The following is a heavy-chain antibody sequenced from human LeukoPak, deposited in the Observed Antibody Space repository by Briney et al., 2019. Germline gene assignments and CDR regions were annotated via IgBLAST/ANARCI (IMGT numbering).Heavy chain of an antibody. V-gene: IGHV3-21*01. CDR1: GFTFSSYS. CDR3: ARVEMATITDY. Sequence: PGGSLRLSCAASGFTFSSYSMNWVRQAPGKGLEWVSSISSSSYIYYADSVKGRFTISRDNAKNSLYLQMNSLRAEDTAVYYCARVEMATITDYWGQGTLVTVSS. CDR2: ISSSSYI. J-gene: IGHJ4*02. D-gene: IGHD5-24*01.